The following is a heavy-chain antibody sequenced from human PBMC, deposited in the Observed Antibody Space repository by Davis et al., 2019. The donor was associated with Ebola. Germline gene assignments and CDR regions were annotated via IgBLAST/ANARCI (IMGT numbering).Heavy chain of an antibody. D-gene: IGHD3-22*01. Sequence: PSETLSLTCAVSGGSISSGGYSWSWIRQPPGKGLEWIGYIYYSGSTYYNPSLKSRVTISVDTSKNQFSLKLSSVTAADTAVYYCARTDYYDSSGYYFGDAFDIWGQGTMVTVSS. CDR1: GGSISSGGYS. CDR3: ARTDYYDSSGYYFGDAFDI. J-gene: IGHJ3*02. V-gene: IGHV4-31*11. CDR2: IYYSGST.